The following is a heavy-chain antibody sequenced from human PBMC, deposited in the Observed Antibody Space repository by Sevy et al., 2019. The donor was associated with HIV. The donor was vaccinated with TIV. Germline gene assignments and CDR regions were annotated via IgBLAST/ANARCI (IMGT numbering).Heavy chain of an antibody. J-gene: IGHJ4*02. D-gene: IGHD3-22*01. CDR1: GFTFSSYA. V-gene: IGHV3-23*01. CDR2: ISGSGGST. Sequence: GGSLRLSCAASGFTFSSYAMSWVRQAPGKGLEWVSAISGSGGSTYYADSVKGRFTISRDNSKNTLYLKMNSLRAEYTAVYYCAKGPWGYDSDDLLRHYFVYWGQGTLVTVSS. CDR3: AKGPWGYDSDDLLRHYFVY.